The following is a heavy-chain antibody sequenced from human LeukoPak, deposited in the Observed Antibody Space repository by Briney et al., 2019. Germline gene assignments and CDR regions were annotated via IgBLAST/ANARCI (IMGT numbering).Heavy chain of an antibody. D-gene: IGHD1-7*01. V-gene: IGHV1-69*04. Sequence: SVKVSCKASGGTFSSYAISWVRQAPGQGLEWMGRIIPILGIANYAQKFQGRVTITADKSTSTAYMELSSLRSEDTAVYYCARDGELSTSPDYWGQGTLVTLSS. J-gene: IGHJ4*02. CDR3: ARDGELSTSPDY. CDR2: IIPILGIA. CDR1: GGTFSSYA.